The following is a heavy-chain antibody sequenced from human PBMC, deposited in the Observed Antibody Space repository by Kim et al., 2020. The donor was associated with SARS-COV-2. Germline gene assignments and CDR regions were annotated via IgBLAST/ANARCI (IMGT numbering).Heavy chain of an antibody. V-gene: IGHV4-34*01. Sequence: SETLSLTCAVYGGSFSGYYWSWIRQPPGKGLEWIGEINHSGRTNYNPSLKSRGTISVDTSKNQFFLKLTSVTAADAALYFCARRLSNTSGWGSHYCDLWGQGSLGTISS. CDR2: INHSGRT. J-gene: IGHJ1*01. CDR1: GGSFSGYY. D-gene: IGHD3-10*01. CDR3: ARRLSNTSGWGSHYCDL.